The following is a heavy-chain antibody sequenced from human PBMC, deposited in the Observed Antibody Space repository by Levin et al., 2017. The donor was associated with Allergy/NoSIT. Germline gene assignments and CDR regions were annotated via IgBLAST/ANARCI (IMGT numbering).Heavy chain of an antibody. J-gene: IGHJ4*02. CDR3: ARANIVAPLLGYYFDY. CDR1: GFTFSSYA. V-gene: IGHV3-30-3*01. Sequence: GESLKISCAASGFTFSSYAMHWVRQAPGKGLEWVAVISYDGSNKYYADSVKGRFTISRDNSKNTLYLQMNSLRAEDTAVYYCARANIVAPLLGYYFDYWGQGTLVTVSS. D-gene: IGHD5-12*01. CDR2: ISYDGSNK.